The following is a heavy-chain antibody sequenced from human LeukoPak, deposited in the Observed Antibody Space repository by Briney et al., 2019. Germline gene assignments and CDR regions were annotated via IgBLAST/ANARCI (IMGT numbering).Heavy chain of an antibody. CDR1: GFTASSNY. D-gene: IGHD3-10*01. CDR2: IYSGGST. CDR3: ASFYGSGSYYRDSIDY. Sequence: GGSLRLSCAASGFTASSNYMSWVRQAPGKGLEWVSVIYSGGSTYYADSVKGRFTISRDNSKNTLYLQMNSLRAEDTAVYYCASFYGSGSYYRDSIDYWGQGTLVTVSS. V-gene: IGHV3-53*01. J-gene: IGHJ4*02.